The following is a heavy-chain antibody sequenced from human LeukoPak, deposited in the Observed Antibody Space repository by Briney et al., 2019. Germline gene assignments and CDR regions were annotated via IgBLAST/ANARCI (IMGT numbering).Heavy chain of an antibody. CDR2: IIPIFGTA. Sequence: GASVKVSCKASGGTFSSYAISWVRQAPGQGLEWMGGIIPIFGTANYAQKFQGRVTITADESTSTAYMELSSLRSEDTAVYYCAREGHRGGGSSGYYYLRPNAFDIWGQGTMVTVSS. CDR1: GGTFSSYA. J-gene: IGHJ3*02. V-gene: IGHV1-69*13. D-gene: IGHD3-22*01. CDR3: AREGHRGGGSSGYYYLRPNAFDI.